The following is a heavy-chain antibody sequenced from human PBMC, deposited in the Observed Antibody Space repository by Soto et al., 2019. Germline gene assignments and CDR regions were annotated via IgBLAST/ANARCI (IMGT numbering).Heavy chain of an antibody. J-gene: IGHJ4*02. CDR2: INPNADKT. CDR3: ARQRRGTWYYFDH. CDR1: GGTFSTYD. V-gene: IGHV1-8*01. D-gene: IGHD3-16*01. Sequence: ASVKVSCKASGGTFSTYDINWVRQTPGQGLEWMGWINPNADKTGFAQKFQGRVTLTRDTSIDTVFMELNNLRSEDTAVYYCARQRRGTWYYFDHWGQGTLVTVSS.